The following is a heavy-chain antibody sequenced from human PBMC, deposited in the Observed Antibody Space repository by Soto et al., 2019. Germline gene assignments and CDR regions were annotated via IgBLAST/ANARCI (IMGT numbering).Heavy chain of an antibody. V-gene: IGHV3-33*01. CDR2: IWYDGSNK. J-gene: IGHJ4*02. CDR1: GFTFSSYG. D-gene: IGHD6-19*01. CDR3: ARDRRIAVEPPYYFDY. Sequence: GGSLRLSCAASGFTFSSYGMHWVRQAPGKGLEWVAVIWYDGSNKYYADSVKGRFTISRDNSKNTLYLQMNSLRAEDTAVYYCARDRRIAVEPPYYFDYWGQGTLVTVSS.